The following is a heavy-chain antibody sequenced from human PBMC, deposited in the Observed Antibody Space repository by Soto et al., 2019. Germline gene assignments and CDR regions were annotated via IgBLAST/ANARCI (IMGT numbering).Heavy chain of an antibody. CDR3: AREVSGVYYYDSSGYYYAAFDI. CDR2: TYYRSKGYN. D-gene: IGHD3-22*01. CDR1: GDSVSSKSAA. Sequence: SQTLSLTCAISGDSVSSKSAAWNWIRQSPTRGLEWLGRTYYRSKGYNDYAVSVKSRITNNTDTSKNQFSLQLNSVTPEDTAVYYCAREVSGVYYYDSSGYYYAAFDIWGQGTTVTVSS. J-gene: IGHJ3*02. V-gene: IGHV6-1*01.